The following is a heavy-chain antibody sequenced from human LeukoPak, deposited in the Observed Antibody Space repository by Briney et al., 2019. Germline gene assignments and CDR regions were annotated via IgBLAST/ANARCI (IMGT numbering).Heavy chain of an antibody. Sequence: GRSLRLFCAASGFTFSSYAMHWVRQAPGKGQEWVGVISYDGSNKYYADSVKGRFTISRDNSKNTLYLQMNSLRAEDTAVYYCARDGPTNWFDPWGQGTLVTVPS. CDR2: ISYDGSNK. V-gene: IGHV3-30-3*01. J-gene: IGHJ5*02. CDR1: GFTFSSYA. CDR3: ARDGPTNWFDP.